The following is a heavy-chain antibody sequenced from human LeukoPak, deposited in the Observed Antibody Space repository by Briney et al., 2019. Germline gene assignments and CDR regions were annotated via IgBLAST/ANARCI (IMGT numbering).Heavy chain of an antibody. CDR3: ARDAEAIAAAGTY. CDR2: IYSGGST. CDR1: GFTVSSNY. Sequence: GGSLRLSCAASGFTVSSNYMSWVRQAPGKGLEWVSVIYSGGSTYYADSVKGRFTISRDNSKNTLYLQMNSLRAEDTAVYYCARDAEAIAAAGTYWGQGTLVTVSS. J-gene: IGHJ1*01. D-gene: IGHD6-13*01. V-gene: IGHV3-66*01.